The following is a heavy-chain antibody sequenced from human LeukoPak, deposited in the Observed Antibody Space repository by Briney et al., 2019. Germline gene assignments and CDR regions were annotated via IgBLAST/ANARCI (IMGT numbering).Heavy chain of an antibody. CDR2: ISSSSSTI. CDR1: GFTFSDYY. J-gene: IGHJ6*02. Sequence: GGSPRLSCAASGFTFSDYYMSWIRQAPGKGLEWVSYISSSSSTIYYADSVKGRFTISRDNAKNSLYLQMNSLRAEDTAVYYCVRDGNYYGMDVWGQGTTVTVSS. V-gene: IGHV3-11*04. CDR3: VRDGNYYGMDV.